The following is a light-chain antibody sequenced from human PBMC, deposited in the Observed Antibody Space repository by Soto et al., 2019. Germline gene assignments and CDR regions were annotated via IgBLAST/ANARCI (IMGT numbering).Light chain of an antibody. J-gene: IGKJ5*01. V-gene: IGKV3-20*01. CDR2: GAS. Sequence: EIVLTQSPGTLSLSPGERATLSCRASQSVSSSYLAWYQQKPGQAPRLLIYGASSRATGIPDRFSGSGSGTDFPLTISRLEHEDFAVYYCQQYGSSPVTFGQGTRLEIK. CDR3: QQYGSSPVT. CDR1: QSVSSSY.